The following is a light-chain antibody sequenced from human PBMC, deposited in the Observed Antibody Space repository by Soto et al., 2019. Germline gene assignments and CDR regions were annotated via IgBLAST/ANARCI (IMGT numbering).Light chain of an antibody. CDR2: SAS. V-gene: IGKV1-9*01. J-gene: IGKJ1*01. Sequence: DIQLTQSPSFLSASVGDRVTITCRASQDISRYLAWYQQRPGKVPRFLTQSASTLQSGVPSRFSATGSGTTFTLTIGSLQPEDIATYYCQQLNRFPRTFGQGTKVEV. CDR1: QDISRY. CDR3: QQLNRFPRT.